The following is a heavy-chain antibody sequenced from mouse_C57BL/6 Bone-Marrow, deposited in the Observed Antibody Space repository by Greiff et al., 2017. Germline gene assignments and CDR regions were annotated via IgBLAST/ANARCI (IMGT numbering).Heavy chain of an antibody. J-gene: IGHJ2*01. V-gene: IGHV5-6*01. CDR3: ARHGGYYAFDY. CDR1: GFTFSSYG. CDR2: ISSGGSYT. Sequence: DVHLVASGGDLVKPGGSLQLSCAASGFTFSSYGLSWVRPTPAHMLAWVATISSGGSYTFSPASVKGRFTISRDNAKNTLYLQMSSLKSEDTAMYYCARHGGYYAFDYWGQGTTLTVAS. D-gene: IGHD2-3*01.